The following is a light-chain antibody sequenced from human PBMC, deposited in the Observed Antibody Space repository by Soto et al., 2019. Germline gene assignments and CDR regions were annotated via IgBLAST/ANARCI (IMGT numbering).Light chain of an antibody. V-gene: IGLV2-14*01. CDR3: SSYTSSSTLVV. J-gene: IGLJ2*01. CDR1: SSDVGGYNY. CDR2: DVS. Sequence: QPALTQPASVSGSPGQSITISCTGTSSDVGGYNYVPWYQQHPGKAPKLMIYDVSNRPSGVSNRFSGSKSGNTASLTISGLQAEDEADYYCSSYTSSSTLVVFGGGTKLTVL.